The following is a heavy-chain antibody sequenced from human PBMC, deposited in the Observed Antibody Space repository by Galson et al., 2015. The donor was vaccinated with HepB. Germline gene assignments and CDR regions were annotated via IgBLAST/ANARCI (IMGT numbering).Heavy chain of an antibody. CDR2: IYPGDSET. V-gene: IGHV5-51*01. CDR3: ARRAARDCTGGSCFSPHWFAP. Sequence: QSGAEVKKPGESLKISCKGSGYSFVSYWIGWVRQMPGKGLEWMGIIYPGDSETAYSPSFQGQVTMSVDKSISAAYLQWNSLKASDTAIYYCARRAARDCTGGSCFSPHWFAPWGQGTLVTVST. D-gene: IGHD2-15*01. CDR1: GYSFVSYW. J-gene: IGHJ5*02.